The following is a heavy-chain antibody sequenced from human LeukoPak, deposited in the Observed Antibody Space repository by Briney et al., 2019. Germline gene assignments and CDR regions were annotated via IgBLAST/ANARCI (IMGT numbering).Heavy chain of an antibody. J-gene: IGHJ4*02. V-gene: IGHV1-69-2*01. D-gene: IGHD3-3*01. CDR3: ATESQAHGDYDFPY. CDR1: GYTFTDYY. Sequence: ASVKVSCKVSGYTFTDYYMHWVPQAPGKGLEWMGLVDPEDGETIYAEKFQGRVTITADTSTDTAYMELSSLRSEDTAVYYCATESQAHGDYDFPYWGQGTLVTVSS. CDR2: VDPEDGET.